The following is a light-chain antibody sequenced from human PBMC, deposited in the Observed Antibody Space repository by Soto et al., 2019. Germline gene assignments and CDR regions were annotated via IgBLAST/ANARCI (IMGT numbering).Light chain of an antibody. CDR1: QGISNW. CDR2: HAS. Sequence: DIQMTQSPSTLSAPIGDTVTVACRASQGISNWLAWYQQKPGKAPKLLIFHASSLESGVPSRFSGSGFGTDFTLTISSLQPEDSAIYYCQQADTFPITFGQGTRLEIK. CDR3: QQADTFPIT. J-gene: IGKJ5*01. V-gene: IGKV1-12*01.